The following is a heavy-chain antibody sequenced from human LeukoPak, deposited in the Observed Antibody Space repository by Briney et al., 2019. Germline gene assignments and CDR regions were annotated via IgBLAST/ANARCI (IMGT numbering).Heavy chain of an antibody. CDR1: GFTFTSYA. CDR3: VARRDGYDLA. V-gene: IGHV3-23*01. D-gene: IGHD5-12*01. J-gene: IGHJ5*02. CDR2: ISRSGTIT. Sequence: GGSLRLSCAASGFTFTSYAMSWVRQAPGKGLEWVSAISRSGTITYYADSLKGRFTISRDISKNTLYLQMNSLRADDTAVHYCVARRDGYDLAWGQGTLVTVPS.